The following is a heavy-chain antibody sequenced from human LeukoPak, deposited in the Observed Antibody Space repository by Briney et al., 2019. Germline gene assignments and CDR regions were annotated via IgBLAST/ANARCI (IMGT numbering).Heavy chain of an antibody. CDR2: ISGSGGST. D-gene: IGHD3-22*01. V-gene: IGHV3-23*01. J-gene: IGHJ4*02. CDR1: GFTFSSYA. CDR3: ARGGPTYYYDSSGYPLDY. Sequence: PGGSLRLSCAASGFTFSSYAMTWVRQAPGKGLEWVSAISGSGGSTYYADSVKGRFTISRDNSKNTLYLQMNSLTAEDTAVYFCARGGPTYYYDSSGYPLDYWGQGTLVTVSS.